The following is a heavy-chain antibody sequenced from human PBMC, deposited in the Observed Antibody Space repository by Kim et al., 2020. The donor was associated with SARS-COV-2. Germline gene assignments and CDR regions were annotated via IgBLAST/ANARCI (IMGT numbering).Heavy chain of an antibody. CDR3: SRVLGPRPITRTFDT. J-gene: IGHJ3*02. CDR2: IHSSGST. Sequence: SETLSLTCTVSGGSISTYYWSWIRQSPGKGLEWIGYIHSSGSTNYNPSLKSRVTLSVDTSKNQLSLKVNSVTTADTAVYFCSRVLGPRPITRTFDTSG. V-gene: IGHV4-59*13. D-gene: IGHD3-16*01. CDR1: GGSISTYY.